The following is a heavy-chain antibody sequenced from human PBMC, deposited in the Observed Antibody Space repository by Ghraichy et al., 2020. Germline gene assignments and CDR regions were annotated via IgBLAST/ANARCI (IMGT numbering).Heavy chain of an antibody. V-gene: IGHV3-33*01. CDR3: ARDRGPYCMSTNCNFGLWFDP. CDR1: DFTFSSYG. Sequence: GGSLRLSCAASDFTFSSYGMHWVHQAPGKGLEWLALIWYDGSNKYYVDSVKGRFTISRDNSKNTLYLQMNSLRVEDTAVYYCARDRGPYCMSTNCNFGLWFDPWGQGTLVTVSS. J-gene: IGHJ5*02. D-gene: IGHD2-2*01. CDR2: IWYDGSNK.